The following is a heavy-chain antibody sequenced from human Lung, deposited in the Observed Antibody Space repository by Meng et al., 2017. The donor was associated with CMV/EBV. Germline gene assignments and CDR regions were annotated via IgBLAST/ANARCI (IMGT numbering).Heavy chain of an antibody. Sequence: SVXVSCKASGYTFTAHYFHWVRQAPGQGLEWMGWIHPHRGDTNYAQQFQGRVTLTRDTSINTGYMELTRLTSDDTAVYYCARDNNWGPDYWGQGTLVTGSS. J-gene: IGHJ4*02. V-gene: IGHV1-2*02. CDR2: IHPHRGDT. D-gene: IGHD7-27*01. CDR1: GYTFTAHY. CDR3: ARDNNWGPDY.